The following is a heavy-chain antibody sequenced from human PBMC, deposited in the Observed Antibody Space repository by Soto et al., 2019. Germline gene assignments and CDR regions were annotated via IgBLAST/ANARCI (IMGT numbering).Heavy chain of an antibody. CDR1: GFTFSSYG. V-gene: IGHV3-33*01. CDR3: ARGGWELPDY. J-gene: IGHJ4*02. Sequence: QVQLVESGGGVVQPGRSLRLSCAASGFTFSSYGMHWVRQAPGKGLEWVAVIWYDGSNKYYADSVKGRFTISRDNYKNTLYLQMNSLSAEDTAVYYFARGGWELPDYWGQGTLVTVSS. CDR2: IWYDGSNK. D-gene: IGHD1-26*01.